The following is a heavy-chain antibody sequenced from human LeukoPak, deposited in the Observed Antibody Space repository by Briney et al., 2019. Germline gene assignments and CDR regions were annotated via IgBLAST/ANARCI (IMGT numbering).Heavy chain of an antibody. Sequence: PGESLKISCKGSGYSFTSYWIGWVRQMPGKGLEWMGIIYPGDSDTRYSPSFQGQVTISADKSISTAYLQWSSLKASDTAMYYCARLNAGLGELSFLDYWGQGTLVTVSS. J-gene: IGHJ4*02. CDR3: ARLNAGLGELSFLDY. D-gene: IGHD3-16*02. V-gene: IGHV5-51*01. CDR2: IYPGDSDT. CDR1: GYSFTSYW.